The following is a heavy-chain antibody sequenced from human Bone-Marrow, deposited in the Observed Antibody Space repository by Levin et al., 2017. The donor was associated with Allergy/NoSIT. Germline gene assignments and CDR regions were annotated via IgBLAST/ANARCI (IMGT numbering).Heavy chain of an antibody. CDR3: ARGALLIDAFDV. Sequence: GGSLRLSCAGTGFTFDDHGMNWVRQVPGMGLEWVAFINWNGASTAYADSVKGRFTVSRDNANNSLYLQMNSLKAEDTAVFYCARGALLIDAFDVWGQGIMVTVSS. CDR2: INWNGAST. J-gene: IGHJ3*01. D-gene: IGHD3-10*01. V-gene: IGHV3-20*04. CDR1: GFTFDDHG.